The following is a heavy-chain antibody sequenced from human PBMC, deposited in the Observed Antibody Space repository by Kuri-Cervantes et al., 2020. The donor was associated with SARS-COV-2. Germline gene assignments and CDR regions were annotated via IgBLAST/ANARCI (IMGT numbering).Heavy chain of an antibody. J-gene: IGHJ6*02. CDR2: IWYDGSNK. V-gene: IGHV3-33*08. Sequence: GESLKISCAASGFTFSSYGMHWVRQAPGKGLEWVAVIWYDGSNKYYADSVRGRFTISRDNSKNTLYLQMNSLRAEDTAVYYCARGYVNCSGGSCYSIHYYYGIDDWGQGTTVTVSS. CDR3: ARGYVNCSGGSCYSIHYYYGIDD. D-gene: IGHD2-15*01. CDR1: GFTFSSYG.